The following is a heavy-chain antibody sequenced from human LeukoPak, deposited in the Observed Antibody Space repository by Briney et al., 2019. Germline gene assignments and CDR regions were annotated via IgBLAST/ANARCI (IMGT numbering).Heavy chain of an antibody. V-gene: IGHV4-34*01. Sequence: SETLSLTCAVYGGSFSGYYWSWIRQPPGKGLEWIGEINHSGSTNYNPSLKSRVTISVDTSKNQFSLKLSSVTAADTAVYYCGGYCSGGSCRYYFDYWGQGTPVTVSS. CDR1: GGSFSGYY. D-gene: IGHD2-15*01. CDR3: GGYCSGGSCRYYFDY. CDR2: INHSGST. J-gene: IGHJ4*02.